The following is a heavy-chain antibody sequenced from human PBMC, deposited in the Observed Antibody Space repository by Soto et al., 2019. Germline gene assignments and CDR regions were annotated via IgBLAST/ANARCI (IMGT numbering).Heavy chain of an antibody. CDR2: ISYDGSNK. J-gene: IGHJ6*02. V-gene: IGHV3-30*18. D-gene: IGHD6-13*01. CDR1: GFTFSSYG. CDR3: AKDMLIIAAGSGADGMDV. Sequence: PGGSLRLSCAASGFTFSSYGMHWVRQAPGKGLEWVAVISYDGSNKYYADSVKGRFTISRDNSKNTLYLQMNSLRAEDTAVYYCAKDMLIIAAGSGADGMDVWGQGTTVTVSS.